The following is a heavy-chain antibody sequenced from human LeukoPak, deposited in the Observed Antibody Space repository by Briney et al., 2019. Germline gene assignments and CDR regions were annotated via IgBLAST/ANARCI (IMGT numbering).Heavy chain of an antibody. CDR2: MNPSTGNT. CDR3: ARLSETPAFYPGGRYLYLAY. CDR1: GYTFSSYD. Sequence: GASVKVSCKASGYTFSSYDINWVRHATGQGLEWMGWMNPSTGNTGYAQKFQGRVTMTRDTSTSTAYMELSSLKSEDTAVYYCARLSETPAFYPGGRYLYLAYWGQGAQVTVSS. J-gene: IGHJ4*02. V-gene: IGHV1-8*01. D-gene: IGHD2-8*02.